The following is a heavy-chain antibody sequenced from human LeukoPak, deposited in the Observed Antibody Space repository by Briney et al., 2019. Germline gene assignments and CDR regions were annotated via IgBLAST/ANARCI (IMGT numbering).Heavy chain of an antibody. CDR2: IYYSGST. J-gene: IGHJ4*02. CDR1: GGSISSYY. Sequence: PSETLSLTCTVSGGSISSYYWSWIRQPPGRGLECIGYIYYSGSTNYNPSLKSRVTISVDTSKNQFSLKLSSVTAADTAVYYCARVSSSSYPSYYFDYWGQGTLVTVSS. D-gene: IGHD6-13*01. CDR3: ARVSSSSYPSYYFDY. V-gene: IGHV4-59*01.